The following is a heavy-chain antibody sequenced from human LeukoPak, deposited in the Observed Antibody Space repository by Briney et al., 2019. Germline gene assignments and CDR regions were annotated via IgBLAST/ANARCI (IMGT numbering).Heavy chain of an antibody. J-gene: IGHJ5*02. CDR1: GFTFSSYA. Sequence: GGSLRLSCAASGFTFSSYAMSWVRQAPGKGLEWVSAISGSGGSTYYADSVKGRFTISRDNSKNTLYLQMNSLRAEDTAVYYCARSSTYYGYNWFDPWGQGTLVTVSS. D-gene: IGHD3-10*01. CDR3: ARSSTYYGYNWFDP. V-gene: IGHV3-23*01. CDR2: ISGSGGST.